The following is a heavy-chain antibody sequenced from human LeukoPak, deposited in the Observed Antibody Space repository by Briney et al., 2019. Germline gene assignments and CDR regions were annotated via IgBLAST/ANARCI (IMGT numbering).Heavy chain of an antibody. CDR1: GGSISSYY. Sequence: PETLSLTCTVSGGSISSYYWSWIRQPPGKGLEWIGYIYYSGSTNYNPSLKSRVTISVDTSKNQFSLKLSSVTAADTAVYYCASSRVGATPFDYWGQGTLVTVPS. J-gene: IGHJ4*02. CDR2: IYYSGST. V-gene: IGHV4-59*01. CDR3: ASSRVGATPFDY. D-gene: IGHD1-26*01.